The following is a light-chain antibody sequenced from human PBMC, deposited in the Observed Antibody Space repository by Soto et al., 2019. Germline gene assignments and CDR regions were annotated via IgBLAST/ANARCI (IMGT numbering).Light chain of an antibody. V-gene: IGKV3-20*01. CDR1: QSVSSIY. J-gene: IGKJ1*01. Sequence: EIVLTQSPGTLYLSPGKRATLSCRASQSVSSIYLAWYQQKPGQAPRLLIYGASSRATGIPDRFSGSGSGTDFTLTISRLEPEDFAVYYCQQYGSSPPTFGQGNKVEIK. CDR3: QQYGSSPPT. CDR2: GAS.